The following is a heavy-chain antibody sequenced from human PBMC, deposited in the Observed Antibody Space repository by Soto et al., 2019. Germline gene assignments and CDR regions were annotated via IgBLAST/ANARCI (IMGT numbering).Heavy chain of an antibody. J-gene: IGHJ1*01. CDR1: GYTFTGYY. V-gene: IGHV1-2*02. CDR2: INPNSGGT. CDR3: ARARGTYSSGDAQYFQL. Sequence: GASVKVSCKASGYTFTGYYMHWVRQAPGQGLEWMGWINPNSGGTNYAQKFQGRVSISVDMSKNQLSLRLSSVTTADTAVYYCARARGTYSSGDAQYFQLWGQGTLVTVSS. D-gene: IGHD6-19*01.